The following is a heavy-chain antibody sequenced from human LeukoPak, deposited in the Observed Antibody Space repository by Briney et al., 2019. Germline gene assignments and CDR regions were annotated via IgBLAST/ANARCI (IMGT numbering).Heavy chain of an antibody. J-gene: IGHJ4*02. Sequence: GSLRLSCAASGFTFSSYAMSWVRQAPGKGLEWVSAISGSGGSTYYADSVKGRFTISRDNSKNTLYLQMNSLRAEDTAVYYCAKGPDDILTGYLTYWGQGTLVTVSS. CDR3: AKGPDDILTGYLTY. V-gene: IGHV3-23*01. CDR1: GFTFSSYA. D-gene: IGHD3-9*01. CDR2: ISGSGGST.